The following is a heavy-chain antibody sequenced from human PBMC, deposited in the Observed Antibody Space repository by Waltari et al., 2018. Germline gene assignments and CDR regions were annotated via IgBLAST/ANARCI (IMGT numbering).Heavy chain of an antibody. CDR2: ISYNGRNI. CDR1: EFTFSSYA. V-gene: IGHV3-30*04. D-gene: IGHD3-22*01. J-gene: IGHJ6*02. CDR3: ARDYCDRTNCHGMDV. Sequence: HVQLVESGGGVLQPGRSLRLSCEASEFTFSSYAMHWVRQAPGKGLGWVAVISYNGRNIYYVDSVKGRFTISTDNSKKTLYMQMNSLRAEDTAVYYCARDYCDRTNCHGMDVWGQGTTVTVSS.